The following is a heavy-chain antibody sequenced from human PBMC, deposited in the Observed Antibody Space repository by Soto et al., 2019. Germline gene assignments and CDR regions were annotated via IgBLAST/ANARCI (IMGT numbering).Heavy chain of an antibody. V-gene: IGHV2-5*01. CDR2: IYWNDDM. Sequence: VSGPTLVNPTQTLTLTCTFSGFSLSTSRAGVGWIRQPPGKALEWLALIYWNDDMRYSPSLKSRFTLAKDTSKNQVVLTMTNMDPVDTATYCCAHTFSLVVVGVLTVYFDYWGQGIPVTVSS. J-gene: IGHJ4*02. D-gene: IGHD2-15*01. CDR1: GFSLSTSRAG. CDR3: AHTFSLVVVGVLTVYFDY.